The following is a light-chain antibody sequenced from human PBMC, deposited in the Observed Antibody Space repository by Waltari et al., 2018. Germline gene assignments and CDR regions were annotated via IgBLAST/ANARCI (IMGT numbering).Light chain of an antibody. CDR3: AXXXDSLSXXX. Sequence: QSVXTXPPSVSXAPRQRVTXSCXGSSSNIGXNAVNWXQQPPGKAPKLLIYYDXRXPSGVSDRFSGSXXGTSASLAXSGLQXXXEADYYCAXXXDSLSXXXFXGGTKLTVL. V-gene: IGLV1-36*01. J-gene: IGLJ3*02. CDR1: SSNIGXNA. CDR2: YDX.